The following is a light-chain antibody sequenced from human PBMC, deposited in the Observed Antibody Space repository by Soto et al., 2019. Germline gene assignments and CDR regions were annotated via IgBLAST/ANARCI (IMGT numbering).Light chain of an antibody. J-gene: IGKJ1*01. CDR3: LQHNSYPKT. V-gene: IGKV1-5*01. CDR2: DAS. Sequence: DIQMTQSPSTLSASVGDRVTLTCRASQSINSWLAWYQQKPGEAPKLLIYDASTLKSGVPSRFRGSGSGTEFTLTISSLQPEDFATYYCLQHNSYPKTFGQGTKVDIK. CDR1: QSINSW.